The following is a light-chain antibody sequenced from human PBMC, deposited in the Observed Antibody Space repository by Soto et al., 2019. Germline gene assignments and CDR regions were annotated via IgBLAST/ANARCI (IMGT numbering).Light chain of an antibody. CDR1: SSNIGNNY. Sequence: QAVLTQPPSVSAAPGQKVTISCSGSSSNIGNNYVSWYQQVPGTAPKLLIYDSNKRPSGNPDRFSGSKSGTSATLGISGLQTGDEDAYYCGTWDSSLSVHGFGTGTQVTVL. J-gene: IGLJ1*01. V-gene: IGLV1-51*01. CDR3: GTWDSSLSVHG. CDR2: DSN.